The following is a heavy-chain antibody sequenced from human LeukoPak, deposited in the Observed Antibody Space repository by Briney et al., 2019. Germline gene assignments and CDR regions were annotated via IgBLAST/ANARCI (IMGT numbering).Heavy chain of an antibody. V-gene: IGHV1-24*01. CDR2: FDPEDGET. D-gene: IGHD3/OR15-3a*01. J-gene: IGHJ5*02. CDR1: GYTLTELS. CDR3: ATEFKEFDFWTGGNWFDP. Sequence: ASVKVSCKVSGYTLTELSMHWVRQAPGKGLEWMGGFDPEDGETIYAQKFQGRVTMTEDTSTDTAYMELSSLRSEDTAVYYCATEFKEFDFWTGGNWFDPWGQGTLVTVSS.